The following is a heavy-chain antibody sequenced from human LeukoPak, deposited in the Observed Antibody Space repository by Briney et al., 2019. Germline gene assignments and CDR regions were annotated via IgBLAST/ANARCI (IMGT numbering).Heavy chain of an antibody. CDR3: ARDSDYSIEPDFDY. V-gene: IGHV3-21*01. Sequence: PGGSLRLSCSASGFTFSTYSMNWVRQAPGKGLEWVSSISSSSSYIFYADSVKGRFTISRDNAKNSLYLQMNSLRAEDTAVYYCARDSDYSIEPDFDYWGQGTLVTVSS. CDR2: ISSSSSYI. CDR1: GFTFSTYS. D-gene: IGHD4-11*01. J-gene: IGHJ4*02.